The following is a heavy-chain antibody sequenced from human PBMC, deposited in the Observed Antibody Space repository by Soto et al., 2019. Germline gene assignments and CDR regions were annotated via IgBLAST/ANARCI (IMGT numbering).Heavy chain of an antibody. CDR1: GYTFTSYY. CDR2: INPSGGST. V-gene: IGHV1-46*01. Sequence: GASVKVSCKASGYTFTSYYMHWVRQAPGQGLEWMGIINPSGGSTSYAQKFQGRVTMTRDTSTSTVYMELSSLRSEDTAVYYCASRDWNLPSRYGMDVWGQGTTVTVSS. D-gene: IGHD1-1*01. J-gene: IGHJ6*02. CDR3: ASRDWNLPSRYGMDV.